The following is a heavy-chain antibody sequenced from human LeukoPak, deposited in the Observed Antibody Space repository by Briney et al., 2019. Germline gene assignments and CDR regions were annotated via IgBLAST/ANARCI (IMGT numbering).Heavy chain of an antibody. Sequence: SVKVSCKASGGTFSSYAISWVRQAPGQGLEWMGRIIPILGIANYAQKFQGRVTITADKSTSTAYMGLSSLRSEDTAVYYCARDEYSRGGPNYYYYGMDVWGQGTTVTVSS. CDR3: ARDEYSRGGPNYYYYGMDV. CDR1: GGTFSSYA. J-gene: IGHJ6*02. D-gene: IGHD6-13*01. V-gene: IGHV1-69*04. CDR2: IIPILGIA.